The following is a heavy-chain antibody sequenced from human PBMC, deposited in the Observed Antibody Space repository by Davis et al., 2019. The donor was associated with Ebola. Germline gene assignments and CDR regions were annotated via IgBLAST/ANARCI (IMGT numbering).Heavy chain of an antibody. V-gene: IGHV3-53*01. CDR3: AGHVYGDCWYFDL. D-gene: IGHD4-17*01. Sequence: GESLKISCAASYFIVSDKYMSSVPQAPVKGPEWVSVIYRDERTYYSNSVRGRFTISRDNSKNTIYLQMDSLRGDDTAMYYCAGHVYGDCWYFDLWGRGNRVTVSS. J-gene: IGHJ2*01. CDR1: YFIVSDKY. CDR2: IYRDERT.